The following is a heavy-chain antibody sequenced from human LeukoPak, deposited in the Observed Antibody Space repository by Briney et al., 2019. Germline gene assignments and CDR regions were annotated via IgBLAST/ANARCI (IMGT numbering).Heavy chain of an antibody. J-gene: IGHJ4*02. V-gene: IGHV3-23*01. CDR1: GFTFISHG. Sequence: PGGSLRLSCVASGFTFISHGMNWVRQAPGKGMEWVSGIIPSGHTTYYADSVRGRFTISRDNSRNTVYLQMNSLRAEDTAVYYCAKDDRWLQFCCWGQGTLVTVSA. CDR2: IIPSGHTT. D-gene: IGHD5-24*01. CDR3: AKDDRWLQFCC.